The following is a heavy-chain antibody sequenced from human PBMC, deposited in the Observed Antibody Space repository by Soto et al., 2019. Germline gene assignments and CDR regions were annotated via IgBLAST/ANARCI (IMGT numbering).Heavy chain of an antibody. CDR1: GGTFSSYA. V-gene: IGHV1-69*13. D-gene: IGHD2-15*01. CDR2: IIPIFGTA. Sequence: SVKVSCKASGGTFSSYAISWVRQAPGQGLEWMGGIIPIFGTANYAQKFQGRVTITADESTSTAYMELSSLRSEDTAVYYCARDGGSGDPRCLFDYWGQGTLVTVSS. CDR3: ARDGGSGDPRCLFDY. J-gene: IGHJ4*02.